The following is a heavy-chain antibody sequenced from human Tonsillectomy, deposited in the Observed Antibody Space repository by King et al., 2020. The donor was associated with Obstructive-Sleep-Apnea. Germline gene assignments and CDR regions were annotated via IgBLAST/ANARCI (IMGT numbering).Heavy chain of an antibody. D-gene: IGHD3-3*01. Sequence: QLVQSGPEVKKPGTSVKVSCKASGFTFTSSAVQWVRQARGQRLEWVGWIVVGSGNSNYAQKFQERVTITRDMSTSTAYMELSSLRSEDTAVYYCSATIEQNWFDPRGQGTLVTVSS. CDR2: IVVGSGNS. CDR1: GFTFTSSA. V-gene: IGHV1-58*01. J-gene: IGHJ5*02. CDR3: SATIEQNWFDP.